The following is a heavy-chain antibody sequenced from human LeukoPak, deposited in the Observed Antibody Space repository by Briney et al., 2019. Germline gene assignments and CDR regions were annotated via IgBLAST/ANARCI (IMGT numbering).Heavy chain of an antibody. V-gene: IGHV1-8*01. CDR3: ARALRYFDWFKNRGYYYYYYMDV. CDR1: GYTFTSYD. Sequence: ASVKVSCKASGYTFTSYDINWVRQATGQGLEWMGWMNPNSGNTGYAHKFQGRVTMTRNTSISTPYMELSSLRSEDTAVYYCARALRYFDWFKNRGYYYYYYMDVWGKGTTVTISS. D-gene: IGHD3-9*01. J-gene: IGHJ6*03. CDR2: MNPNSGNT.